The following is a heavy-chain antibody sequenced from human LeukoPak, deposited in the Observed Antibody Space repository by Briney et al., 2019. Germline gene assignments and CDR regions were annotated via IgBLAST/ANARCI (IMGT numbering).Heavy chain of an antibody. Sequence: GASVKVSCKASGGTFSSYAISWVRQAPGQGLEWMGGIIPIFGTASYAQKFQGRVTITADESTSTAYMELSSLRSEDTAVYYCARLGRQESEYSSSPGDYWGQGTLVTVSS. CDR3: ARLGRQESEYSSSPGDY. J-gene: IGHJ4*02. CDR2: IIPIFGTA. V-gene: IGHV1-69*13. CDR1: GGTFSSYA. D-gene: IGHD6-6*01.